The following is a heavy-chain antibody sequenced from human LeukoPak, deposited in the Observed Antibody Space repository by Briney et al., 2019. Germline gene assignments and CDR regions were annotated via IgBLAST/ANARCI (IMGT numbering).Heavy chain of an antibody. CDR3: ARGQAVAGAYYYYYMDV. Sequence: SVKVSCKASGGTFSSYAISWVRQAPGQGLEWMGRIIPIFGTANYAQTFQGRVTITTDESTSTAYMELSSLRSEDTAVYYCARGQAVAGAYYYYYMDVWGKGTTVTVSS. D-gene: IGHD6-19*01. V-gene: IGHV1-69*05. CDR2: IIPIFGTA. J-gene: IGHJ6*03. CDR1: GGTFSSYA.